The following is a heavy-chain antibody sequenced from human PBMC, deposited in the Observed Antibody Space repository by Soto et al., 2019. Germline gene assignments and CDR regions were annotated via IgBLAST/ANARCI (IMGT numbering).Heavy chain of an antibody. CDR3: AKTPDLWLLDY. CDR2: IGSGGTT. CDR1: GFTFNSYV. J-gene: IGHJ4*02. V-gene: IGHV3-23*01. D-gene: IGHD5-12*01. Sequence: GSLRLSCAASGFTFNSYVMSWVHQAPGKGLEWVSAIGSGGTTYYAESVKGRFTISRDNSKNTLYLQMNSLRAEDTAVYYCAKTPDLWLLDYRGQGKIVTVPS.